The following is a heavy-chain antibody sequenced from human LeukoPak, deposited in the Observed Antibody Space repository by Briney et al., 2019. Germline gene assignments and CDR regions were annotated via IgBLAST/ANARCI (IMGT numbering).Heavy chain of an antibody. J-gene: IGHJ5*01. D-gene: IGHD2-8*02. Sequence: GRSLRLSCAASGFTFSSYAMHWVRQAPGKGLGWVAVISYDGSNKYYADSVKGRFTISRDNVDNVAYLQMNSLGAEDTAVYYCARVAVSGPTGWFDSWGQGTLVIVSS. CDR1: GFTFSSYA. CDR3: ARVAVSGPTGWFDS. V-gene: IGHV3-30-3*01. CDR2: ISYDGSNK.